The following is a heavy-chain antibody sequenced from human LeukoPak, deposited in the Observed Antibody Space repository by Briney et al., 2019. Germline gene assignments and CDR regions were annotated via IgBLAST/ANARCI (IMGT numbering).Heavy chain of an antibody. CDR2: MNPNSGNT. CDR1: GYTFISYD. CDR3: ARDHGSGSYYNGLNWFDP. J-gene: IGHJ5*02. V-gene: IGHV1-8*03. Sequence: ASVKVSCKASGYTFISYDINWVRQATGQRFEWMGWMNPNSGNTGYAQKFQGRVTITRNTSTSTAYMELSSLRSDDTAVYYCARDHGSGSYYNGLNWFDPWGQGTLVTVSS. D-gene: IGHD3-10*01.